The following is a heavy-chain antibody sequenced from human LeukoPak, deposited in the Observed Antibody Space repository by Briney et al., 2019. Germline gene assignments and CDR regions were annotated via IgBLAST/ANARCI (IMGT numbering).Heavy chain of an antibody. CDR3: ARHSRYYYDSSGYYYVLSEYFQH. Sequence: SETLSLTCTVSGYSISSGYYWGWIRQPPGKGLEWIGSIYHSGSTYYNPSLKSRVTISVDTSKNQFSLKLSSVTAADTAVYYCARHSRYYYDSSGYYYVLSEYFQHWGQGTLVTVSS. CDR2: IYHSGST. D-gene: IGHD3-22*01. J-gene: IGHJ1*01. V-gene: IGHV4-38-2*02. CDR1: GYSISSGYY.